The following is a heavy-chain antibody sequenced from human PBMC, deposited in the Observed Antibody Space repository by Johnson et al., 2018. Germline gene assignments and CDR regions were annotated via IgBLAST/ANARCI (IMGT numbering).Heavy chain of an antibody. CDR1: GFTFSSYG. D-gene: IGHD3-16*01. Sequence: QVQLVESGGGVVQPGRSLRLSCAASGFTFSSYGMHWVRQAPGKGLEWVAVIWYDGSNKYYADSVKGRFTISRDNSKNTLYLQMNSLRAGDTAVYYCARGGGLGYYYGMDVGGQGTTVTVSS. V-gene: IGHV3-33*01. CDR3: ARGGGLGYYYGMDV. J-gene: IGHJ6*02. CDR2: IWYDGSNK.